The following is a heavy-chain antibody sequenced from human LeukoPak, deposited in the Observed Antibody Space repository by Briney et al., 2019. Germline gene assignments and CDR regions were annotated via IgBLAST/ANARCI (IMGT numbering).Heavy chain of an antibody. J-gene: IGHJ1*01. CDR1: GYTFISYG. D-gene: IGHD3-10*01. CDR3: ARVREGWPGTLYFQH. CDR2: ISAFNGNT. Sequence: ASVKVSCKASGYTFISYGFSWVRQAPGQGLEWMGWISAFNGNTNYAQKFQGRVTMTTDASTSTAYIELRSLRSDDTAVYYCARVREGWPGTLYFQHWGQGTLVTVSS. V-gene: IGHV1-18*01.